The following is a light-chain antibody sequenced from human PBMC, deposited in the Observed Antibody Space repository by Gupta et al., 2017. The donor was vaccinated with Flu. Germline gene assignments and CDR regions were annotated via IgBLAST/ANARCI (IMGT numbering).Light chain of an antibody. CDR3: QSYDSSLSGSV. V-gene: IGLV1-40*01. CDR1: SSNTGTDFD. CDR2: GNS. Sequence: QSVLTQAPSVSGPPGQRVTISCTVSSSNTGTDFDVHWYQQLPGAAPKLLIYGNSNRPSGVPDRFSGSKSGTSASLTITGLQAEDEADYYCQSYDSSLSGSVFGGGTKLTVL. J-gene: IGLJ3*02.